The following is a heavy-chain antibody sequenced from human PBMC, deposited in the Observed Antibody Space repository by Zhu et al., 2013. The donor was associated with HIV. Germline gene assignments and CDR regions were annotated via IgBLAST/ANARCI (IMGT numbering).Heavy chain of an antibody. J-gene: IGHJ5*02. CDR2: ISTYNGNT. Sequence: QVQLLQSGPEVKKTGSSVKVSCKASGGTFSTYGIAWVRQAPGQGLEWMGWISTYNGNTNYAQKFQGRVTMTTDTSTSTAYMELRSLRSDDTAVYYCARRLFSKIIGGWFDPWGQGSLVTVSS. CDR3: ARRLFSKIIGGWFDP. V-gene: IGHV1-18*01. D-gene: IGHD3-16*01. CDR1: GGTFSTYG.